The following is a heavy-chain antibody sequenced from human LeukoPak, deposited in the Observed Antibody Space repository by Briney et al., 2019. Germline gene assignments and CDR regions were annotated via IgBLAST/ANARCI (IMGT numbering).Heavy chain of an antibody. CDR2: INWNGGST. D-gene: IGHD5-24*01. Sequence: GGSLRLSCAASGFTFDNYGMSWVRQGPGKGLEWVSGINWNGGSTGYADSVKGRFTISRDNAKNSLYLQMNSLRAEDTALYYCAGDLARGYNSDAFDIWGQGTMVTVSS. J-gene: IGHJ3*02. CDR1: GFTFDNYG. V-gene: IGHV3-20*04. CDR3: AGDLARGYNSDAFDI.